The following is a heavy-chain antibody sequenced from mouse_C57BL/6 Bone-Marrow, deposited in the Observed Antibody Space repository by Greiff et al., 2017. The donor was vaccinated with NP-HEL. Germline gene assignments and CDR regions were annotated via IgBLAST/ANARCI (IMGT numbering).Heavy chain of an antibody. J-gene: IGHJ3*01. CDR1: GYTFTSYW. V-gene: IGHV1-64*01. Sequence: VQLQQPGAELVKPGASVKLSCKASGYTFTSYWMHWVKQRPGQGLEWIGMIHPNSGSTNYNEKFKSKATLTVDKSSSTAYMQLSSLTSEDSAVYDCARYWDYDYFAYWGQGTLVTVSA. D-gene: IGHD2-4*01. CDR3: ARYWDYDYFAY. CDR2: IHPNSGST.